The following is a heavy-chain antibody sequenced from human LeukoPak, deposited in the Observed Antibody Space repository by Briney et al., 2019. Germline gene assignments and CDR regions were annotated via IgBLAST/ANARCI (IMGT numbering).Heavy chain of an antibody. V-gene: IGHV4-34*01. J-gene: IGHJ4*02. CDR3: ATSPVGAADY. Sequence: SETLSLTCAVYGGSFSGYYWSWIRQPPGKGLEWIGEINHSGSTNYNPSLKSRVTISIDTSKNQFSLKLSSVTAADTAVYYCATSPVGAADYWGQGTLVTVSS. CDR1: GGSFSGYY. CDR2: INHSGST. D-gene: IGHD2-15*01.